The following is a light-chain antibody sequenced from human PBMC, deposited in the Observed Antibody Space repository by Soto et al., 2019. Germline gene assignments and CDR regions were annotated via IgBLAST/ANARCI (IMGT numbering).Light chain of an antibody. Sequence: QSALTQPASVSGSPGQSITISCTGISSDVGGYNYVSWYQQHPGKAPKVMIYGVSNRPSGVSNRFSGSKSGNAASLTISGLQAEDEADYYCSSYTSSNTLVFGGGTKLTVL. CDR1: SSDVGGYNY. CDR2: GVS. V-gene: IGLV2-14*01. J-gene: IGLJ2*01. CDR3: SSYTSSNTLV.